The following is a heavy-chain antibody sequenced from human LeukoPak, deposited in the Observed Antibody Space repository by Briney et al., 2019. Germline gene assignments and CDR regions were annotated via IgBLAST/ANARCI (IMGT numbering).Heavy chain of an antibody. CDR3: SSSVFYSSGWYGGY. J-gene: IGHJ4*02. Sequence: GGSLTLSCAASGFTFSSYAMSWLRQAPGKGLEGVSLISATGGNTYYADSVKGRFTISRDNSKNTLYLHMNSLRAEDTAIYYCSSSVFYSSGWYGGYWGQGTLVTVSS. V-gene: IGHV3-23*01. CDR1: GFTFSSYA. D-gene: IGHD6-19*01. CDR2: ISATGGNT.